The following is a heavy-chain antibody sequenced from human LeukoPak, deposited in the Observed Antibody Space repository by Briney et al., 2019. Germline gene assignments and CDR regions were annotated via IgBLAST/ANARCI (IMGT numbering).Heavy chain of an antibody. CDR3: ARDEDIAAAGPIPY. V-gene: IGHV3-33*01. CDR2: IWYDGSNK. Sequence: GGSLRLSCAASGFTFSSYGMHWVRQAPGKGLEWVAVIWYDGSNKYYADSVKGRFTISRDNSKNTLCLQMNSLRAEDTAVYYCARDEDIAAAGPIPYWGQGTLVTVSS. D-gene: IGHD6-13*01. J-gene: IGHJ4*02. CDR1: GFTFSSYG.